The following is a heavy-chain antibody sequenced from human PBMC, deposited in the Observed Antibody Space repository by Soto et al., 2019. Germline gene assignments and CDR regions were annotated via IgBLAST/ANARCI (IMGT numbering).Heavy chain of an antibody. CDR3: ARHSPLADAFDI. CDR2: IGAYNGNT. V-gene: IGHV1-18*01. CDR1: GYTFTSYG. Sequence: ASVKVSCQASGYTFTSYGVSWVRRAPGQGLEWMGWIGAYNGNTNYAQKLQGRVTMTTDTSTSTAYMELRSLRSDDTAVYYCARHSPLADAFDIWGQGTMVTVSS. J-gene: IGHJ3*02.